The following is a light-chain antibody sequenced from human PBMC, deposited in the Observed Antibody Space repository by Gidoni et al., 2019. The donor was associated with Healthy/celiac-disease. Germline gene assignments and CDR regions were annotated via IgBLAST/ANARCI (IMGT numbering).Light chain of an antibody. J-gene: IGLJ1*01. Sequence: QSALTQPASVSGSPGQSITISCPGTSSDVGGYNYVYWYQQNPGKAPKLMIYDVSNRPSGVSNLFSGSKSGNTASLTISGLQAEDEADYYCSSYTSSSTLGVFGTGTKVTVL. V-gene: IGLV2-14*01. CDR2: DVS. CDR3: SSYTSSSTLGV. CDR1: SSDVGGYNY.